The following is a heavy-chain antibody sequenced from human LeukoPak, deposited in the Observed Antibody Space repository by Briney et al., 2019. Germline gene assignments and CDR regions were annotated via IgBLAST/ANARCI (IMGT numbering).Heavy chain of an antibody. Sequence: PSETLSLTCTVSGGSISSGDYYWSWIRQPPGKGLEWIGYIYYSGSTYYNPSLKSRVTISRDTSKDQFSLRLSSVTAADTAVYYCARRSSGRPVDYWGQGTLVTVSS. D-gene: IGHD3-3*01. CDR3: ARRSSGRPVDY. V-gene: IGHV4-30-4*01. CDR2: IYYSGST. J-gene: IGHJ4*02. CDR1: GGSISSGDYY.